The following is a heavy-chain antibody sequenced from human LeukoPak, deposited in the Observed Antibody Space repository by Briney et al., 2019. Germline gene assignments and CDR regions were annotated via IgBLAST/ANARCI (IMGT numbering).Heavy chain of an antibody. J-gene: IGHJ4*02. Sequence: GRSLRLSCAAAGFTFSSYGMHWVRQAPGKGLEWVAVISYDGSNKYYADSVKGRFTISRDNSKNTLYLQMNSLRAEDTAVYYCARDPVSAKYFDYWGQGTLVTVSS. CDR1: GFTFSSYG. V-gene: IGHV3-30*03. CDR3: ARDPVSAKYFDY. D-gene: IGHD4/OR15-4a*01. CDR2: ISYDGSNK.